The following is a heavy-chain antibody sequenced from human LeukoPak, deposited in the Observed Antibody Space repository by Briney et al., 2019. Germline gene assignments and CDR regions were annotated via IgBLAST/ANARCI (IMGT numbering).Heavy chain of an antibody. CDR2: MYYSGST. Sequence: PSETLSLTCTVSGGSISSYYWSWIRQLPGKGLEWIGYMYYSGSTNYNPSLKSRVTISVDTSKNQFSLKLSSVTAADTAVYYCARGSKPAAMGGYYYYYMDVWGKGTTVTVSS. J-gene: IGHJ6*03. CDR1: GGSISSYY. D-gene: IGHD2-2*01. V-gene: IGHV4-59*01. CDR3: ARGSKPAAMGGYYYYYMDV.